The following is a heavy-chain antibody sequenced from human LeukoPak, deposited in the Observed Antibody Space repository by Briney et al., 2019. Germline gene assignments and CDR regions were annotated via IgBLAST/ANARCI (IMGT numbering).Heavy chain of an antibody. CDR2: ISGSGGST. CDR1: GFTFSSYA. V-gene: IGHV3-23*01. CDR3: ARGLVYSSSQDYFDH. J-gene: IGHJ4*02. Sequence: GGSLRLSCAASGFTFSSYAMSWVRQAPGKGLEWVSTISGSGGSTYYADSVKGRFTISRDNSKNTLYLQMNSLRAEDTAVYYCARGLVYSSSQDYFDHWGQGTLVTVSS. D-gene: IGHD6-13*01.